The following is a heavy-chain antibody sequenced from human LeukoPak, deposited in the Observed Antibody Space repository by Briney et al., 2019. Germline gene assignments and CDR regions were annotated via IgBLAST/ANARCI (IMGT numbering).Heavy chain of an antibody. J-gene: IGHJ4*02. CDR1: GFTFRAYS. Sequence: GGSLRLSCAASGFTFRAYSMNWVRQAPGKGPEWVSHISSSSSTIYYADSVKGRFTISRDNTKNSLYLQMNSLRDEDTAVYYCVRGDGWFGELLNFDNWGQGTLVTVSS. D-gene: IGHD3-10*01. V-gene: IGHV3-48*02. CDR2: ISSSSSTI. CDR3: VRGDGWFGELLNFDN.